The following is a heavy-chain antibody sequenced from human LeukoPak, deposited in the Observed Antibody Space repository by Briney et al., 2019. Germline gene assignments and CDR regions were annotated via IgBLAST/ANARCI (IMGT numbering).Heavy chain of an antibody. CDR3: ARFTARAREIDY. J-gene: IGHJ4*02. Sequence: SQTLSLTCTVSGGSISSGDYYWSWIRQPPGKGLEWIGYIYYSGSTYYNPSLKSRVTISVDTSKNQFSLKLSSVTAADTAVYYCARFTARAREIDYWGQGILVTVSS. CDR1: GGSISSGDYY. V-gene: IGHV4-30-4*08. D-gene: IGHD6-6*01. CDR2: IYYSGST.